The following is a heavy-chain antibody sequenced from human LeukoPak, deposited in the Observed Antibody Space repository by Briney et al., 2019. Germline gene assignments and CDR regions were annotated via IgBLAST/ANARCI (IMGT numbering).Heavy chain of an antibody. D-gene: IGHD6-13*01. CDR1: GYSFSTYW. V-gene: IGHV5-51*01. Sequence: GESLNISCRASGYSFSTYWIGWVRQLPGKGLEWMGVIFPADSDTRYSPSFQGQVTISADKSISTAYLQWSSLKASDTAMYYCASVYSSTSWDYWGQGTLVTVSS. CDR2: IFPADSDT. CDR3: ASVYSSTSWDY. J-gene: IGHJ4*02.